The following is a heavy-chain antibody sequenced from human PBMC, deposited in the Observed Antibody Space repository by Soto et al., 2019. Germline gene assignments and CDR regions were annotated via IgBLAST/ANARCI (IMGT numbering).Heavy chain of an antibody. CDR3: ARDPVSSWYYYGMDV. CDR1: GGSISSYY. V-gene: IGHV4-4*07. CDR2: IYTSGST. J-gene: IGHJ6*02. D-gene: IGHD6-13*01. Sequence: KLSETLSLTCTVSGGSISSYYWSWIRQPAGKGLEWIGRIYTSGSTNYNPSLKSRVTMSVDTSKNQFSLKLSSVTAADTAVYYCARDPVSSWYYYGMDVWGQGTTVTVSS.